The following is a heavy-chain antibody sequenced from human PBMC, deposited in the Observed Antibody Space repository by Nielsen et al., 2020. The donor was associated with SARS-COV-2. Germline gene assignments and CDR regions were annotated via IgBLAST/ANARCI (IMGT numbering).Heavy chain of an antibody. D-gene: IGHD6-13*01. CDR3: ARALGSSSWYGMDV. V-gene: IGHV3-21*01. J-gene: IGHJ6*02. Sequence: GESLKISCAASGFTFSSYSMNWVRQAPGKGLEWVSSISSSSYIYYADSVKGRFTISRDNAKNSLYLQMNSLRAEDTAVYYCARALGSSSWYGMDVWGQGTTVTVSS. CDR1: GFTFSSYS. CDR2: ISSSSYI.